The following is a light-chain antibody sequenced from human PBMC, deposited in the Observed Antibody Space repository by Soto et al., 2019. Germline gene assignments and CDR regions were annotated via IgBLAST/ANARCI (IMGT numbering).Light chain of an antibody. J-gene: IGKJ1*01. CDR1: QSIGGW. Sequence: DIQMTQSPSTLSASVGDRVTITCRASQSIGGWLAWYQQKPGKAPKLLIYEASVLQNGVPSRFSGSGSRTEFTLAIDSLQPDDFATYYCQEHNSYIPTFGPGTKVEIK. CDR2: EAS. CDR3: QEHNSYIPT. V-gene: IGKV1-5*03.